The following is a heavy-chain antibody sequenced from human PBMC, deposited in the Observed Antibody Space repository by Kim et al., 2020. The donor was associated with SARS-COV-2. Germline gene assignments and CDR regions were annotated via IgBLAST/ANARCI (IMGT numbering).Heavy chain of an antibody. V-gene: IGHV5-51*01. CDR3: ARRRYYDSSGYYYVGNWFDP. J-gene: IGHJ5*02. CDR2: IYPGDSDT. D-gene: IGHD3-22*01. Sequence: GESLKISCKGSGYSFTSYWIGWVRQMPGKGLEWMGIIYPGDSDTRYSPSFQGQVTISADKSISTAYLQWSSLKASDTAMYYCARRRYYDSSGYYYVGNWFDPWGQGTLVTVSS. CDR1: GYSFTSYW.